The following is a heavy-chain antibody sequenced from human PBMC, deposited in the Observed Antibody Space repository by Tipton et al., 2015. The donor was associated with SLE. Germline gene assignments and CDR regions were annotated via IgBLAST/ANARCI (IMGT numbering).Heavy chain of an antibody. CDR1: GGSVSSSY. D-gene: IGHD6-19*01. Sequence: LRLSCAVSGGSVSSSYWSWIRQPPGKGLEWIGYIYFSGITYYSPSLKSRVTISLDTSRHQFSLKLSSATAADTAVYYCARGSGWYSYWYFDLWGRGTLVTVSS. CDR3: ARGSGWYSYWYFDL. CDR2: IYFSGIT. V-gene: IGHV4-59*02. J-gene: IGHJ2*01.